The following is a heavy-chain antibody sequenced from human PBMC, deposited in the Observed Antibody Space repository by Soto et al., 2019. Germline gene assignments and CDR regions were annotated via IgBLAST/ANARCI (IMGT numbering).Heavy chain of an antibody. CDR2: IIPIFGTA. V-gene: IGHV1-69*13. CDR3: ARDYLVGATISDAFDY. D-gene: IGHD1-26*01. J-gene: IGHJ4*02. Sequence: VKVSCKASGGTFSSYAISWVRQAPGQGLEWMGGIIPIFGTANYAQKFQGRVTITADESTSTAYMELSSLRSEDTAVYYCARDYLVGATISDAFDYWGQGTLVTVSS. CDR1: GGTFSSYA.